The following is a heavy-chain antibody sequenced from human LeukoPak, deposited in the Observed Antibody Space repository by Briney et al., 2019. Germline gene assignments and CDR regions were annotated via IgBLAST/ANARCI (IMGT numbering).Heavy chain of an antibody. D-gene: IGHD2-2*01. V-gene: IGHV4-59*01. J-gene: IGHJ4*02. CDR3: ARVYCSSTSCYPDYFDY. CDR2: IYYSGST. CDR1: GGSISSYY. Sequence: SETLSLTCTVSGGSISSYYWSWIRQPPGKGLEWIGYIYYSGSTNYNPSLKSRVTISVDTSKNQFSLKLCSVTAADTAVYYCARVYCSSTSCYPDYFDYWGQGTLVTVSS.